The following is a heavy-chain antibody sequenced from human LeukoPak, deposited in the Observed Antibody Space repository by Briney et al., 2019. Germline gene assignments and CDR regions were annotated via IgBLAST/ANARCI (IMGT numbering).Heavy chain of an antibody. CDR3: ARGGDYIWGSYRH. D-gene: IGHD3-16*02. V-gene: IGHV4-34*01. J-gene: IGHJ4*02. Sequence: SETLSLTCAVYGGSFSGYYWSWIRQPPGKGLEWIGEINHSGSTNYNPSLKSRVTISVDTSKNQLSLKLSSVTAADTAVYYCARGGDYIWGSYRHWGQGTLVTVSS. CDR2: INHSGST. CDR1: GGSFSGYY.